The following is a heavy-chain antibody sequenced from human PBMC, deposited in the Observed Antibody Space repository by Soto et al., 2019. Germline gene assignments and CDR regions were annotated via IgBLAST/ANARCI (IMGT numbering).Heavy chain of an antibody. V-gene: IGHV1-69*13. D-gene: IGHD4-17*01. Sequence: QVHLVQSGAEVKKPGSSVKVSCKYSGGTFRTESINWVRQAPGQGLEWMGGILPFFGTADYAPRFQGRVTITADGATTTAYMELISLPSQDTAVYFCARGHEYGGNSDAFGVWGQGTMVTVSS. CDR3: ARGHEYGGNSDAFGV. J-gene: IGHJ3*01. CDR2: ILPFFGTA. CDR1: GGTFRTES.